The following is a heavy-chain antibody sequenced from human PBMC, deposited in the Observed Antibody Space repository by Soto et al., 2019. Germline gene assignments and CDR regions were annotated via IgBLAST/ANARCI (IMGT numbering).Heavy chain of an antibody. V-gene: IGHV3-23*01. CDR3: ARRAFGSSRSFDI. CDR2: ISDSGGLT. D-gene: IGHD6-6*01. CDR1: GFAFSSHP. Sequence: PGGSLRLSCAASGFAFSSHPISWVRQAPERGLEWVSGISDSGGLTYNADSAKGRFTISRDNSKNTLYLQMNSLRAEDTALYYCARRAFGSSRSFDIWGQGTMVTVSS. J-gene: IGHJ3*02.